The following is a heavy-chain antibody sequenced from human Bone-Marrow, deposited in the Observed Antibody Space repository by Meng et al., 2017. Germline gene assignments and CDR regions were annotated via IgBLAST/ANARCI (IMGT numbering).Heavy chain of an antibody. CDR3: ARLVAEWLRGYSGVFDY. CDR1: GFTFSSYE. Sequence: GESLKISCAASGFTFSSYEMNWVRQAPGKGLEWVSYISSSGSTIYYADSVKGRFTISRDNAKNSLYLQMNSLRAEDTAVYYCARLVAEWLRGYSGVFDYWGQGTLVTVSS. D-gene: IGHD5-12*01. V-gene: IGHV3-48*03. J-gene: IGHJ4*02. CDR2: ISSSGSTI.